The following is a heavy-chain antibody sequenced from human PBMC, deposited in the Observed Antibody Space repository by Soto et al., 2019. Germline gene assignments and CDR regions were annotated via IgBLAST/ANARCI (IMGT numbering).Heavy chain of an antibody. Sequence: EVHLLESGGGLVQPGGSLRLSCAASGFSFSSYAMTWVRQAPGRGLEWVSGISGWGDNTFYADPVKGRFTISRDNSKNTLFLQMSSLRVEDTAVYYCARVADINGWYYFDYWGQGTQVTVSP. CDR1: GFSFSSYA. D-gene: IGHD6-19*01. CDR3: ARVADINGWYYFDY. CDR2: ISGWGDNT. J-gene: IGHJ4*02. V-gene: IGHV3-23*01.